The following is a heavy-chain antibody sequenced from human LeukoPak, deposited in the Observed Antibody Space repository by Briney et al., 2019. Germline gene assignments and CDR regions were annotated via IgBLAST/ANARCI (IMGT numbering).Heavy chain of an antibody. CDR1: GGSISSRSYY. V-gene: IGHV4-39*07. CDR2: IYYSGST. Sequence: ETSETLSLTCTVSGGSISSRSYYWGWIRQPPGKGLEWIGSIYYSGSTYYNPSLKSRVTISVDTSKNQFSLKLSSVTAADTAVYYCARDTGCSSTSCYGLYYYYGMDVWGQGTTVTVSS. D-gene: IGHD2-2*01. J-gene: IGHJ6*02. CDR3: ARDTGCSSTSCYGLYYYYGMDV.